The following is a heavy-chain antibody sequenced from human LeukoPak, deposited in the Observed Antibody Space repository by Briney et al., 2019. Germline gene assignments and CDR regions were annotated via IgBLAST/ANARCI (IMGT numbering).Heavy chain of an antibody. D-gene: IGHD6-19*01. CDR3: TDSSGWPTFDY. CDR2: IIPILGIA. Sequence: SVKVSCKASGGTFSSYAISWVRQAPGQGLEWMGRIIPILGIANYAQKFQGRVTITADKSTSTAYVELSSLKSEDTAVYYCTDSSGWPTFDYWGQGTLVTVSS. V-gene: IGHV1-69*04. J-gene: IGHJ4*02. CDR1: GGTFSSYA.